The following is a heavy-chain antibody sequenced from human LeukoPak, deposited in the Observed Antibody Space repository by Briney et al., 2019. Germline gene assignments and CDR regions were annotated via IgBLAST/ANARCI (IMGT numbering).Heavy chain of an antibody. CDR3: TRSRRDGNDY. J-gene: IGHJ4*02. D-gene: IGHD5-24*01. CDR2: INEDGSAK. Sequence: GSLRLSCAASGFTFSSSWMSWVRQAPGKGLEWEANINEDGSAKYYVDSVKGRFTISRDNAKRSLDLQVNSLRAEDTAVYYCTRSRRDGNDYWGQGTLVTVSS. V-gene: IGHV3-7*01. CDR1: GFTFSSSW.